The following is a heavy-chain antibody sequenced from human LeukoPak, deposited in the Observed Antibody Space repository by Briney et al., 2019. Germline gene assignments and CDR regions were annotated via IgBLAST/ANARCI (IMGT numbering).Heavy chain of an antibody. CDR2: ISTYNGNT. CDR1: GYTFTSDG. Sequence: GASVKVSCKASGYTFTSDGISGVRQAPGQGLEWMGWISTYNGNTNYAQKLQGRGTMTTDTSTSTAYMELRSLRSDDTAVYYCAREKFYLKDYWFDPWGQGTLVTVSS. D-gene: IGHD2/OR15-2a*01. CDR3: AREKFYLKDYWFDP. J-gene: IGHJ5*02. V-gene: IGHV1-18*01.